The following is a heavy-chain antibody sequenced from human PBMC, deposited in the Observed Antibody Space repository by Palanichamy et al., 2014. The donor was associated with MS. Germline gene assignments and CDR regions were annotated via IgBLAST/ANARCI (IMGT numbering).Heavy chain of an antibody. J-gene: IGHJ4*02. D-gene: IGHD2-15*01. Sequence: EVQLLESGGGLVQPGGSLRLSCAASGFTFSSYAMSWVRQAPGKGLEWVSAISGSGGSTYYADSVKGRFTISRDNSKNTLFLQMNSLRAEDTAIYYCAKVVVTTTRYFDYWGQGTLVTVSS. V-gene: IGHV3-23*01. CDR3: AKVVVTTTRYFDY. CDR1: GFTFSSYA. CDR2: ISGSGGST.